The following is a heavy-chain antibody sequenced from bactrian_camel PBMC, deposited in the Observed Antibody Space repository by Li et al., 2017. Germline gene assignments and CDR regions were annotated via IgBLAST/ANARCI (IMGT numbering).Heavy chain of an antibody. Sequence: DVQLVESGGGSVLAGGSLRLSRSVAANAYMRYCMGWFRQAPGKEREGVALLDADGTTTKYAASVKGRFTISKDNAKNTLYLQMNSLKPEDAAMYYCAADGGRWKHPSGSCLVAHEYDYWGQGTQVTVS. CDR1: ANAYMRYC. CDR2: LDADGTTT. D-gene: IGHD7*01. V-gene: IGHV3S31*01. CDR3: AADGGRWKHPSGSCLVAHEYDY. J-gene: IGHJ4*01.